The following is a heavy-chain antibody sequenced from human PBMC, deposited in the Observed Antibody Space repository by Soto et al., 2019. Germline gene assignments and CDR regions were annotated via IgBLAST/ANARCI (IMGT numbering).Heavy chain of an antibody. CDR1: GGSISSSSYY. V-gene: IGHV4-39*01. CDR2: IYYSGST. D-gene: IGHD2-2*02. J-gene: IGHJ4*02. Sequence: SETLSLTCTVSGGSISSSSYYWGWIRQPPGKGLEWIGSIYYSGSTYYNPSLKSRVTISVDTSKNQFSLKLSSVTAADTAVYYCARHVFVRGWLYDYFDYWGQGTLVTVSS. CDR3: ARHVFVRGWLYDYFDY.